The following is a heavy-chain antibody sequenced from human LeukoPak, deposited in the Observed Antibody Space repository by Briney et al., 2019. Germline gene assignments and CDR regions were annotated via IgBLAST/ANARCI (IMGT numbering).Heavy chain of an antibody. V-gene: IGHV3-23*01. CDR3: VKSRGSGSYSFDC. CDR1: GFTFRTYA. Sequence: GGSLRLSCAASGFTFRTYAMSWVRQAPGKGLEWVSTISNSGGDTYYADSVKGRFTISRDNSKNTLHVQMNSLGAEDTAIYYCVKSRGSGSYSFDCWGQGTLVTVSS. D-gene: IGHD3-10*01. J-gene: IGHJ4*02. CDR2: ISNSGGDT.